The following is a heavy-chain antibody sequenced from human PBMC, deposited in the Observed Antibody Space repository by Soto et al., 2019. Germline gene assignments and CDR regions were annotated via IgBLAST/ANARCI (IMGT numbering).Heavy chain of an antibody. V-gene: IGHV4-30-4*01. CDR1: GGSISSGDYY. J-gene: IGHJ4*02. D-gene: IGHD6-19*01. Sequence: QVQLQESGPGLVKPSQTLSLTCTVSGGSISSGDYYWSWIRQPPVKGLEWIGYIYYSGRTYDNPSLKSRVTISVDTSKKQFYLKLSSVTAADTAVYYCARGLGTSYYFDYWGQGTLVTASS. CDR3: ARGLGTSYYFDY. CDR2: IYYSGRT.